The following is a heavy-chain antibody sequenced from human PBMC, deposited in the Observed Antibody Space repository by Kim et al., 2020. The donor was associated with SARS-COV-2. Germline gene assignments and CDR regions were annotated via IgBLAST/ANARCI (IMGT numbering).Heavy chain of an antibody. CDR1: GYTFTSYY. CDR2: INPSGGST. D-gene: IGHD4-17*01. Sequence: ASVKVSCKASGYTFTSYYMHWVRQAPGQGLEWMGIINPSGGSTSYAQKFQGRVTMTRDTSTSTVYMELSSLRSEDTAVYYCATRLTPGYYFDYWGQGTLATVSS. V-gene: IGHV1-46*01. CDR3: ATRLTPGYYFDY. J-gene: IGHJ4*02.